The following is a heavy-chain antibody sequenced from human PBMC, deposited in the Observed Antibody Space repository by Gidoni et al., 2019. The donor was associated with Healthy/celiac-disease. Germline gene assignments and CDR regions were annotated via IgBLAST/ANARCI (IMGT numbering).Heavy chain of an antibody. D-gene: IGHD6-19*01. CDR1: GGSISSSSYY. J-gene: IGHJ5*02. V-gene: IGHV4-39*07. CDR3: ARGDSSGWYSGNWFDP. Sequence: QLQLQESVPGLVKPSETLSLTCTVSGGSISSSSYYWGWIRHPPGKGLEWIGSIYYSGSTYYNPSLKSRVTISVDTSKNQFSLKLSSVTAADTAVYYCARGDSSGWYSGNWFDPWGQGTLVTVSS. CDR2: IYYSGST.